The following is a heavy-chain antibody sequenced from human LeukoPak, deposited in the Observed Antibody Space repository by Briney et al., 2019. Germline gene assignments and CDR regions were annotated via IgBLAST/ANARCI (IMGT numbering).Heavy chain of an antibody. CDR3: ARQTIVVVEVGWFDP. CDR2: IYYSEST. V-gene: IGHV4-39*01. Sequence: SETLSLTCTVSGGSISGSSYYWGWIRQPPGKGLEWIGSIYYSESTHYNPSLKSRVTISVDTSKNQFSLRLSSVTAADTAVYYCARQTIVVVEVGWFDPWGQGTLVTVSS. J-gene: IGHJ5*02. CDR1: GGSISGSSYY. D-gene: IGHD2-2*01.